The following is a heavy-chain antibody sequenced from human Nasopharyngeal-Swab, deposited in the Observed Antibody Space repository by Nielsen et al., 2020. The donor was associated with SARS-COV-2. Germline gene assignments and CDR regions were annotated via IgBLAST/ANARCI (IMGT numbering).Heavy chain of an antibody. CDR3: ARVYYDSSGYRED. CDR1: GGSISSGSYH. CDR2: IYTSGST. Sequence: SETLSLTCTVSGGSISSGSYHWSWIRQPAGKGLEWIGRIYTSGSTNYNPSLKSRVTISVDTSKNQFSLKLSSVTAADTAVYYCARVYYDSSGYREDWGQGTLVTVSS. J-gene: IGHJ4*02. V-gene: IGHV4-61*02. D-gene: IGHD3-22*01.